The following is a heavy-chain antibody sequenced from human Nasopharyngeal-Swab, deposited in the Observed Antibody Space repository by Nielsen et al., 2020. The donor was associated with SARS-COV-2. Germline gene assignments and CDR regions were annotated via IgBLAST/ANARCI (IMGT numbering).Heavy chain of an antibody. V-gene: IGHV1-18*04. CDR2: ISAYSGNT. CDR3: ARDCSSTSCYGY. Sequence: ASVKVSCKASGYIFTSYGISWVRQAPGQGLEWLGWISAYSGNTNYAQQLHGRVTMTTDTSTSTVYMELRSLRSDDTAVYYCARDCSSTSCYGYWGQGTLVTVSS. J-gene: IGHJ4*02. CDR1: GYIFTSYG. D-gene: IGHD2-2*01.